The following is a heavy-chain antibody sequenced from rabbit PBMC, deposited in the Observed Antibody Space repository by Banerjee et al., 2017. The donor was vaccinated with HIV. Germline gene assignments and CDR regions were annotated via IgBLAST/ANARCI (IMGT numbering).Heavy chain of an antibody. D-gene: IGHD1-1*01. V-gene: IGHV1S39*01. CDR1: GFDFNSYS. J-gene: IGHJ4*01. CDR3: ARVVYSGSSGYIANL. Sequence: QEQLKESGGGLVQPGGSLKLSCKVSGFDFNSYSMNWVRQAPGKGLEWIGYIRVESGSTYYASWVNGRFTISKTSSTTVTLQMTSLTAADTATYFCARVVYSGSSGYIANLWGPGTLVTVS. CDR2: IRVESGST.